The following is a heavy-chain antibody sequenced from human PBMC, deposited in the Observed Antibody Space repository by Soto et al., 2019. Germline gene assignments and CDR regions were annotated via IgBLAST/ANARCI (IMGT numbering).Heavy chain of an antibody. J-gene: IGHJ4*02. CDR1: GFTFSSYG. D-gene: IGHD4-4*01. CDR3: AKVSGTLQYFDY. Sequence: PVGSLRLSCAASGFTFSSYGMHWVRQAPGKGLEWVAVISYDGSSKYYADSVKGRLTISRDNSKNTLYLQMNSLRAADTAVYYCAKVSGTLQYFDYWGQGTLVTVSS. V-gene: IGHV3-30*18. CDR2: ISYDGSSK.